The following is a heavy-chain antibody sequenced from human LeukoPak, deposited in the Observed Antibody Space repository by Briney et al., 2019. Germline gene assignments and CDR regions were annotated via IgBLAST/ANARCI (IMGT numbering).Heavy chain of an antibody. CDR2: MNPNSGNT. Sequence: ASVKVSCKASGYTFTSYDINWVRQATGQGLEWMGWMNPNSGNTGYAQKFQGRVTMTRNTSISTAYMELSSLRSEATAVYYCARGYDSSGYYYVVNWFDPWGQGTLVTVSS. CDR3: ARGYDSSGYYYVVNWFDP. V-gene: IGHV1-8*01. D-gene: IGHD3-22*01. J-gene: IGHJ5*02. CDR1: GYTFTSYD.